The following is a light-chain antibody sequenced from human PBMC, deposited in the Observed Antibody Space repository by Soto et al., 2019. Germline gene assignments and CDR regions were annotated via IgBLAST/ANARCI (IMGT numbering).Light chain of an antibody. J-gene: IGKJ5*01. CDR3: QQSYGTPST. CDR1: QTIVTY. V-gene: IGKV1-39*01. CDR2: SAS. Sequence: DLPVTQSPPSLSAAVGDRVTISCRASQTIVTYLNWYQHKPAKAPKLLVYSASTLQSGVPSRFHRSRSGTDLTLPISSLRHGDCATSYCQQSYGTPSTFRHGTRLQSK.